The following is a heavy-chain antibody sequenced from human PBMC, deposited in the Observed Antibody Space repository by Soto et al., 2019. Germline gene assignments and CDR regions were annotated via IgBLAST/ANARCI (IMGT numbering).Heavy chain of an antibody. V-gene: IGHV3-48*02. CDR1: GFTFRSYS. CDR3: AREGWPLLQTGMDV. D-gene: IGHD2-15*01. Sequence: QSGGSLRLSCAASGFTFRSYSMNWVRQAPGKGLEWVSYISSSNRTINYADSVEGRFIISRDNAKNSLYLQMHSLRDEDTAVYYCAREGWPLLQTGMDVWGQGTTVTVSS. CDR2: ISSSNRTI. J-gene: IGHJ6*02.